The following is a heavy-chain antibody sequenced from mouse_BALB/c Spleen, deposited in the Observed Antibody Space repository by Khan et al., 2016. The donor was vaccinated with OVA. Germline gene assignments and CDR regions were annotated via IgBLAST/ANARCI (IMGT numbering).Heavy chain of an antibody. CDR3: ASHLTGSFAY. J-gene: IGHJ3*01. D-gene: IGHD4-1*01. CDR1: GFTFSSYS. V-gene: IGHV5-6*01. CDR2: ISSGGDYT. Sequence: EVELVESGGDLVKPGGSLKLSCAASGFTFSSYSMSWVRQTPDKRLEWVATISSGGDYTYYPDNVKGRFTFPRDNARNTLYLQMSSLKSEDTAMYYCASHLTGSFAYWGQGTLVTVSA.